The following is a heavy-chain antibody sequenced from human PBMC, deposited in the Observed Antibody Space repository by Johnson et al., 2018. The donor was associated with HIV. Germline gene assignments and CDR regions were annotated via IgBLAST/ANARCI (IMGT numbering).Heavy chain of an antibody. D-gene: IGHD3-22*01. V-gene: IGHV3-33*08. CDR3: VRDGNYYDRSGYRVDAFDV. CDR1: GFSFSSYG. J-gene: IGHJ3*01. CDR2: IWYDGSNQ. Sequence: QVQLVESGGGLVQPGGSLRLSCAASGFSFSSYGMHWVRQAPGKGLEWVAVIWYDGSNQYYADSVKGRFTISRDNSKNTLYLQMNSLRAGDTAVYYCVRDGNYYDRSGYRVDAFDVWGQGTMVTVSS.